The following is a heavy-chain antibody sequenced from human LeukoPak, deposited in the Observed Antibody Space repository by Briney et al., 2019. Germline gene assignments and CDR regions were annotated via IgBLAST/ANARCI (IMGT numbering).Heavy chain of an antibody. CDR3: ATETNGRHYDY. CDR1: GLTFFTSG. CDR2: IGPTGSDR. Sequence: KPGGSLRLSCTASGLTFFTSGFNWVRQAPGKGREWVASIGPTGSDRYHADSIKGRFTISRDNANNFLYLQMNSLRAEDTAVYYCATETNGRHYDYWGQGALLTVSS. J-gene: IGHJ4*02. D-gene: IGHD1-14*01. V-gene: IGHV3-21*06.